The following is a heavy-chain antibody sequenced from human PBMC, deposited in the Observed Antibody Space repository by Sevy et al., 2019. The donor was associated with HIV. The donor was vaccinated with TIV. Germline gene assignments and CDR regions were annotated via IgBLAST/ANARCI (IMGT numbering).Heavy chain of an antibody. CDR2: VYYTGGT. V-gene: IGHV4-59*08. CDR1: GGSINSDH. Sequence: SETLSLTCTVSGGSINSDHWNWIRQPPGKGLEWIGYVYYTGGTNYNPPLKNRVTISVDRTKNQFSLKLTSVTAADTAVHYCARRNDFDIWGQGTMVTVSS. J-gene: IGHJ3*02. CDR3: ARRNDFDI.